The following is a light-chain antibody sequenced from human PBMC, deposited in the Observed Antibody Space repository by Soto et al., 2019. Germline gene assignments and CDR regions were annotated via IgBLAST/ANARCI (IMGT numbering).Light chain of an antibody. CDR3: QVWDSSSDHLYV. V-gene: IGLV3-21*04. CDR1: NIGSKS. Sequence: SYELTQPPSVSVAPGKTARITCGGNNIGSKSVHWYQQKPGQAPVLVIYYDSDRPSGIPERFSGSNSGNTATLTISRVEAGDEADYYCQVWDSSSDHLYVFGTGTKAHRP. CDR2: YDS. J-gene: IGLJ1*01.